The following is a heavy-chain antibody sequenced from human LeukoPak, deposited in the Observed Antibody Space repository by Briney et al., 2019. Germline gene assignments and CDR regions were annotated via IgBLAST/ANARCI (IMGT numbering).Heavy chain of an antibody. CDR2: ISAYNGNT. V-gene: IGHV1-18*01. CDR3: ARVVTLTGRCFDY. Sequence: ASVKVSCKASGYTFSSYDITWVRQAPGQGLEWMGWISAYNGNTNFAQKLQGRVTMTTDTSTSTAYMELRGLRSDDTAVYYCARVVTLTGRCFDYWGQGTLVTVSS. D-gene: IGHD3-9*01. CDR1: GYTFSSYD. J-gene: IGHJ4*02.